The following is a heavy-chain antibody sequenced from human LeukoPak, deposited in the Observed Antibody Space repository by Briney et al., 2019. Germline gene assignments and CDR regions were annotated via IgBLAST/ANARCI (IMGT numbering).Heavy chain of an antibody. CDR2: INPNSGGT. Sequence: ASVKVSCKASGYTFTGYYMHWVRQAPGQGLEWMGWINPNSGGTNYAQKFQGRVTMTTDTSTSTAYMELRSLRSDDTAVYYCAGWDYYGSGSYPNFDYWGQGTLVTVSS. V-gene: IGHV1-2*02. CDR3: AGWDYYGSGSYPNFDY. J-gene: IGHJ4*02. D-gene: IGHD3-10*01. CDR1: GYTFTGYY.